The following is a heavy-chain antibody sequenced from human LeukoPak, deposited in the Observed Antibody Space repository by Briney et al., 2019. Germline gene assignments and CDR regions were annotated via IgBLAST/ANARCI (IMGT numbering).Heavy chain of an antibody. V-gene: IGHV3-53*01. CDR2: IYSGGTT. CDR1: GFTVSGNY. CDR3: ARRAGGYSHPYDY. J-gene: IGHJ4*02. D-gene: IGHD4-23*01. Sequence: GGSLRLSCAVSGFTVSGNYMSWVRQAPGKGLEWVSLIYSGGTTYYADSVKGRFTISKDNSKNTLYLQMNSLRAEDTAVYYCARRAGGYSHPYDYWGQGILVTVSS.